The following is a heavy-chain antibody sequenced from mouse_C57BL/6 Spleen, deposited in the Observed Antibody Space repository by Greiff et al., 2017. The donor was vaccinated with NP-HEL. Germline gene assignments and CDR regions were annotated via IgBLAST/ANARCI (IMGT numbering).Heavy chain of an antibody. CDR2: IDPSDSYT. V-gene: IGHV1-69*01. Sequence: QVQLQQPGAELVMPGASVKLSCKASGYTFTSYWMHWVKQRPGQGLEWIGEIDPSDSYTNYNQKFKGKSTLTVDKSSSTAYMQLSSLTSEDSAVYYCARPLYYGSSDFDYWGQGTTLTVSS. CDR1: GYTFTSYW. J-gene: IGHJ2*01. D-gene: IGHD1-1*01. CDR3: ARPLYYGSSDFDY.